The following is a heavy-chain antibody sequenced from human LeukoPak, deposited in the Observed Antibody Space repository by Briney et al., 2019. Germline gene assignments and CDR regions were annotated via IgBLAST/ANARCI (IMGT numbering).Heavy chain of an antibody. J-gene: IGHJ3*02. D-gene: IGHD1-14*01. V-gene: IGHV1-69*04. CDR2: IIPILGIA. Sequence: ASVKVSCKASGGTFSSYAISWVRQAPGQGLEWMGRIIPILGIANYAQKLQGRVTMTTDTSTSTAYMELRSLRSDDTAVYYCARAGPGVPDAFDIWGQGTMVTVSS. CDR3: ARAGPGVPDAFDI. CDR1: GGTFSSYA.